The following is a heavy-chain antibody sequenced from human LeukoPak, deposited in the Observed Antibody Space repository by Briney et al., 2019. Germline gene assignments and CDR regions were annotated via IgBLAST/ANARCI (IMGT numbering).Heavy chain of an antibody. Sequence: SETLSLTCSVSGASISGGTYYWGWIRQPPGKGLEWIGSIYYTGSTYDNPSLKSRVTISVDTSKNQFSLKLSSVTAADTAVYYCARRGGSGRAFDYWGQGALVTVSS. CDR2: IYYTGST. V-gene: IGHV4-39*01. CDR3: ARRGGSGRAFDY. D-gene: IGHD1-26*01. CDR1: GASISGGTYY. J-gene: IGHJ4*02.